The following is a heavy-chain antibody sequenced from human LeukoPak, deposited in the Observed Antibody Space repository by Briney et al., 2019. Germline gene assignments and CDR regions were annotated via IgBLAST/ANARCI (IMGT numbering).Heavy chain of an antibody. V-gene: IGHV3-53*01. D-gene: IGHD4-23*01. J-gene: IGHJ4*02. CDR3: ARRGDGGRSFDY. Sequence: PGGSLRLSCTASGFTVSNNYVSWVRQAPGKGLEWVSVIYSVGSTYYADSVKGRFTISRDNSKNTVYLQMNSLRAEDTAVYYCARRGDGGRSFDYWGQGTLVTVSS. CDR1: GFTVSNNY. CDR2: IYSVGST.